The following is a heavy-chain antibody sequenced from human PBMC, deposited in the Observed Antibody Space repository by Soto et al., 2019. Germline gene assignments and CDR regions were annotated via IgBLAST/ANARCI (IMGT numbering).Heavy chain of an antibody. CDR2: IYYSGST. CDR1: GPPTITRISY. CDR3: ARDFYCMDV. Sequence: LPNTATAGGPPTITRISYGSWIRQHPGKGLEWIGYIYYSGSTYYNPSLKSRVTISVDTSKNQFSLKLSSVTAADTAVYYCARDFYCMDVWGQGTTVT. J-gene: IGHJ6*02. V-gene: IGHV4-31*03.